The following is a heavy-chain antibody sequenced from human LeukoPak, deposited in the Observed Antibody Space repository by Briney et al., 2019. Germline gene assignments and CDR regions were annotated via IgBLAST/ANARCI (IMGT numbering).Heavy chain of an antibody. V-gene: IGHV1-8*01. Sequence: ASVKVSCKASGYTFTSYDINWGRQAPGQGLEWMGWMNTNRANTGYEQMCHVRGPMTRDTSISIAYMELSSLTSEDTAVYYCARGPSYGSGSYNIYGIDYWGQGTLVTVAS. J-gene: IGHJ4*02. D-gene: IGHD3-10*01. CDR3: ARGPSYGSGSYNIYGIDY. CDR1: GYTFTSYD. CDR2: MNTNRANT.